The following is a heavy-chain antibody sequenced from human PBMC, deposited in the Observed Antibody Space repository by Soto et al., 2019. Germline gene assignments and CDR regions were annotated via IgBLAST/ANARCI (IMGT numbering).Heavy chain of an antibody. J-gene: IGHJ6*02. CDR2: IFDNRNT. CDR3: ARSVAGSADYFYYGLDV. D-gene: IGHD3-10*01. Sequence: VQLQESGPGLVKPSETLSLTCSVSGGSISSHYWSWIRQPPGKGLEWIGYIFDNRNTNYNPSRRSRVSMSVDTSKNQFSLMLRSVSAADTDFYSCARSVAGSADYFYYGLDVWGHGTTVIVSS. CDR1: GGSISSHY. V-gene: IGHV4-59*11.